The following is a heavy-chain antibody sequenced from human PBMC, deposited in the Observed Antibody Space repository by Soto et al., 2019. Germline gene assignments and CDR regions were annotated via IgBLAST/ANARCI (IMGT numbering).Heavy chain of an antibody. V-gene: IGHV4-39*02. D-gene: IGHD3-22*01. CDR1: GGTINHGGHY. J-gene: IGHJ5*02. CDR2: IDYRGST. CDR3: ARLLTPYDVPGPNWRGP. Sequence: TSETLSLTCNVSGGTINHGGHYWGWIRQPPGRGLEWIGGIDYRGSTVFNPSLRSRIIMSIDTSKNFFSLKLTSMSAADTALYFCARLLTPYDVPGPNWRGPWGQGTQVTVSS.